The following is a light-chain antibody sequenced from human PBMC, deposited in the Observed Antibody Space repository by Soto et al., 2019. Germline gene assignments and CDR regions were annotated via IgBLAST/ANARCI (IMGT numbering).Light chain of an antibody. CDR3: QQYNSYPWT. CDR1: QSIRSW. V-gene: IGKV1-5*03. Sequence: DIQMTQSPSTLSASVGARVTITCRASQSIRSWLAWYQQKPGKAPKLLIYKASSLESGVPSRFSGSGSGTEFTLTISSLQPDDFATYYCQQYNSYPWTCGQGTKVEIK. CDR2: KAS. J-gene: IGKJ1*01.